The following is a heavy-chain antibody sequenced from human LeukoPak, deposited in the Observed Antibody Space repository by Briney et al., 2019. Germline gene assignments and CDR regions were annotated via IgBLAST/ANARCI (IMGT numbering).Heavy chain of an antibody. D-gene: IGHD2-21*02. J-gene: IGHJ4*02. Sequence: SETLSLTCTVSGGSISSYYWGWIRQPPGKGLEWIGSIYYSGSTYYNPSLKSRVTISVDTSKNQFSLKLSSVTAADTAVYYCAREVVVTAIDYWGQGTLVTVSS. CDR3: AREVVVTAIDY. CDR1: GGSISSYY. V-gene: IGHV4-39*07. CDR2: IYYSGST.